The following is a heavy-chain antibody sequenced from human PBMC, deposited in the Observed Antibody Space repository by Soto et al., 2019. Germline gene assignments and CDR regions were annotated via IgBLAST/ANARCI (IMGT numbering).Heavy chain of an antibody. Sequence: EVQLVESGGGLVKPGGSLRLSCAASGFTFSSSSMNWVRQAPGKGLEWVSSISSGSSYIYYADSVKGRFTISRDNAKNSLYLQMNGLRAEDTAVYYCARDRSLTFDCWGQGTLVTVSS. V-gene: IGHV3-21*01. CDR2: ISSGSSYI. J-gene: IGHJ4*02. CDR1: GFTFSSSS. CDR3: ARDRSLTFDC.